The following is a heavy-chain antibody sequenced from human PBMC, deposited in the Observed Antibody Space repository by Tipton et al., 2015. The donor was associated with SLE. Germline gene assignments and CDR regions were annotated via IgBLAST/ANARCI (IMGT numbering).Heavy chain of an antibody. V-gene: IGHV1-2*02. CDR1: GGTFSSYA. Sequence: QVQLVQSGAEVKKPGSSVKVSCKASGGTFSSYAISWVRQAPGQGLEWMGGINPNSGGTNYAQRFQGRVTMTTDTSINTTYMELSSLRSDDAAVYYCARGYYGSGSYYNPNWFDPWGQGTLVTVSS. CDR2: INPNSGGT. D-gene: IGHD3-10*01. CDR3: ARGYYGSGSYYNPNWFDP. J-gene: IGHJ5*02.